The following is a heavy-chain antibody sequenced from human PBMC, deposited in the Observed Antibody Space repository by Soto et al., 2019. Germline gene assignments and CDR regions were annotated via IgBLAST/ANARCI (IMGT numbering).Heavy chain of an antibody. Sequence: QVQLVESGGGVVQPGRSLRLSCAASGFTFSSYGMHWVRQAPGKGLEWVAVISYDGSNKYYADSVKGRFTISRDSSKNTLYLQMNSLRAEDTAVYYCAKVRPFLTGYYANYYYYGMDVWGQGTTVTVSS. CDR1: GFTFSSYG. V-gene: IGHV3-30*18. J-gene: IGHJ6*02. CDR3: AKVRPFLTGYYANYYYYGMDV. D-gene: IGHD3-9*01. CDR2: ISYDGSNK.